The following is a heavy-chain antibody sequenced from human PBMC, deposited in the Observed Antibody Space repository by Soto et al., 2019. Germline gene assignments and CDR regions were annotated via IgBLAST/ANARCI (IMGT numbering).Heavy chain of an antibody. D-gene: IGHD7-27*01. CDR3: ARRWGTCFVF. Sequence: QVQLQESGPGLVKPSETLSLTCTVSGGSISSYYWSWIRQPPGKGLEWIGYIYYSGSTNYNPSLKSRVTISVDTSKSQFSLKLSSVSAADTTVYYCARRWGTCFVFWGEGTLFTVSS. CDR2: IYYSGST. V-gene: IGHV4-59*01. J-gene: IGHJ4*02. CDR1: GGSISSYY.